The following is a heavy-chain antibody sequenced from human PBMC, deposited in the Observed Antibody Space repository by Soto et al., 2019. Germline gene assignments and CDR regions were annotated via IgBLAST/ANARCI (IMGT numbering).Heavy chain of an antibody. V-gene: IGHV3-23*01. CDR1: VFTFSRYA. CDR2: ISSRGDRT. CDR3: AKETGYSYGFQPNALDV. D-gene: IGHD5-18*01. J-gene: IGHJ6*01. Sequence: WGSLRLSCAGSVFTFSRYAMTWVRQAPGKGLEWVSIISSRGDRTSYAESVKGRFTISRDDSKNTLFLHMKSLGAEDTAVYYCAKETGYSYGFQPNALDVWGQGTPVTVSS.